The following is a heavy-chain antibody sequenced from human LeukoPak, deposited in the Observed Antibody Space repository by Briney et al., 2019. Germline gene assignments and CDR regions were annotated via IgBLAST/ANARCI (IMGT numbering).Heavy chain of an antibody. CDR3: ARRIYDFWSGFDY. J-gene: IGHJ4*02. D-gene: IGHD3-3*01. CDR1: GGSISSSSYY. V-gene: IGHV4-39*01. Sequence: SETLSLTCTVFGGSISSSSYYWGWIRQPPGKGLEWIGTIYYSGSTYYNPSLKSRVTISVDTSKNQFSLKLSSVTAADTSMYYCARRIYDFWSGFDYWGQGDLVTVSS. CDR2: IYYSGST.